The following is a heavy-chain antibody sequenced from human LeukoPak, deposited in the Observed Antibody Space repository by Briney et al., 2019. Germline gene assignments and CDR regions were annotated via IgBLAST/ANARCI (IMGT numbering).Heavy chain of an antibody. J-gene: IGHJ5*02. CDR2: IYPGDSDT. CDR1: GYSFTSYC. D-gene: IGHD5-12*01. V-gene: IGHV5-51*01. CDR3: AGYSGYDLSWFDP. Sequence: GESLKISCKGSGYSFTSYCIGWVRQMPGKGLEWMGIIYPGDSDTRYSPSFQGQVTISADKSISTAYLQWSSLKASDTAMYYCAGYSGYDLSWFDPWGQGTLVTVSS.